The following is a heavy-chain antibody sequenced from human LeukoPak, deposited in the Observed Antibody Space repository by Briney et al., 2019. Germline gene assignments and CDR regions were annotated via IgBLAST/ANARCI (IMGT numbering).Heavy chain of an antibody. CDR1: GFTFSSYS. Sequence: GGSLRLSCAASGFTFSSYSMNWVRRAPGKGLEWLSYISSSSSTIYYADSVKGRFTISRDNAKNSLYLQMNSLRAEDTAVYYCARDNGTGYSSSWYQHWGQGTLVTVSS. CDR2: ISSSSSTI. V-gene: IGHV3-48*04. D-gene: IGHD6-13*01. J-gene: IGHJ1*01. CDR3: ARDNGTGYSSSWYQH.